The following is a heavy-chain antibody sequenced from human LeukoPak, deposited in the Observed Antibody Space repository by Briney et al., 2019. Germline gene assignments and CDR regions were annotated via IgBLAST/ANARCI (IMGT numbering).Heavy chain of an antibody. CDR1: GFTFSYYS. CDR2: ISSISSYI. J-gene: IGHJ3*02. D-gene: IGHD2-15*01. Sequence: GGSLRLSCAASGFTFSYYSMNWVRQAPGKGLEWVSSISSISSYIYYADSVRGRFTISRDNAKNSLYLQINSLRADDTAVYYCARAKVVAATDDAFDIWGQGTMVTVSS. CDR3: ARAKVVAATDDAFDI. V-gene: IGHV3-21*01.